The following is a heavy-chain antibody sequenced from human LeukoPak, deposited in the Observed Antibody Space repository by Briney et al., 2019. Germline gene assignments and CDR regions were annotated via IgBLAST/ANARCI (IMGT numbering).Heavy chain of an antibody. CDR1: GFTSSSYA. V-gene: IGHV3-23*01. D-gene: IGHD3-22*01. CDR2: ISGGGGST. J-gene: IGHJ4*02. CDR3: AKDGSITMIVVAITHFDY. Sequence: PGGSLRLSCAASGFTSSSYAMSWVRQAPGKGLEWVSGISGGGGSTYYADSVKGRFTISRDKSKNTVYLQMNSLRAEDTAVYYCAKDGSITMIVVAITHFDYWGQGTLVTVSS.